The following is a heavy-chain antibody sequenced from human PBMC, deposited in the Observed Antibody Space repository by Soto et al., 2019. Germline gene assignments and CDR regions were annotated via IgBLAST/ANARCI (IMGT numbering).Heavy chain of an antibody. CDR1: GGSISSGGYS. Sequence: QLQLQESGSGLVKPSQTLSLTCAVSGGSISSGGYSWSWIRQPPGKGLEWIGYIYHSGSTYYNPSRQSRVTISVDRSKNQFSLTLSSVTAADTAVYYCARAGGLGAVAVDYWGQGTLVTVSS. J-gene: IGHJ4*02. CDR2: IYHSGST. CDR3: ARAGGLGAVAVDY. D-gene: IGHD6-19*01. V-gene: IGHV4-30-2*01.